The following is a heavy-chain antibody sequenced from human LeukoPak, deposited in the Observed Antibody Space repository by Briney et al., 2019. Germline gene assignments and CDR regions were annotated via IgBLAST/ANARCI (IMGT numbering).Heavy chain of an antibody. D-gene: IGHD3-22*01. V-gene: IGHV1-18*01. CDR2: ISAYNGNT. J-gene: IGHJ4*02. CDR3: ARLTPYYYDSSGYSDY. Sequence: ASVKVSCKASGYTFTSYGISWVRQAPGQGLEWMGWISAYNGNTNYAQKLQGRVTMTTDTSTSTAYMELRSLRSEDTAVYYCARLTPYYYDSSGYSDYWGQGTLVTVSS. CDR1: GYTFTSYG.